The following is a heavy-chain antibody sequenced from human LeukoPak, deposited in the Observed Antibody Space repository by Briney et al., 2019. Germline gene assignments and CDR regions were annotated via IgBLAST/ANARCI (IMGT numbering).Heavy chain of an antibody. CDR2: INHSGST. CDR1: GGSFSGYY. Sequence: PSETLSLTCAVYGGSFSGYYWSWIRQPPGKGLEWIGEINHSGSTNYNPSLKSRVTISVDTSKNQFSLKLSSVTAADTAVYYCASSCSGGSCSTPTRLDYWGQGTLVTVSS. D-gene: IGHD2-15*01. CDR3: ASSCSGGSCSTPTRLDY. V-gene: IGHV4-34*01. J-gene: IGHJ4*02.